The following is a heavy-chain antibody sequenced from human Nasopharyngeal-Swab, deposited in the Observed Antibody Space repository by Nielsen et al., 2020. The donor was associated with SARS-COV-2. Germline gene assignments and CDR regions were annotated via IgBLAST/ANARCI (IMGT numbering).Heavy chain of an antibody. Sequence: GSLRLSCTVSGGSISSSSYYWGWIRQPPGKGLEWIGNIYYSGSTYYNPSLKSRVTVSVDTSKNQFSLKLTSVTAADTAVYYCARGLAAAWYGIYYFDYWGQGTLVTVSS. CDR2: IYYSGST. CDR3: ARGLAAAWYGIYYFDY. CDR1: GGSISSSSYY. J-gene: IGHJ4*02. V-gene: IGHV4-39*07. D-gene: IGHD6-13*01.